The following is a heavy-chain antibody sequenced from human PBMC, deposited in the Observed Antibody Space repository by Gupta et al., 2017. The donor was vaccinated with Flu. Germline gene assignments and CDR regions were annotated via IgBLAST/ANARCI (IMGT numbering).Heavy chain of an antibody. J-gene: IGHJ4*02. V-gene: IGHV3-30-3*01. Sequence: KGLEWVAVISYDGSNKYYADSVKGRFTISRDNSKNTLYLQMNSLRAEDTAVYYCARDREYCSSTSCYTPVGYWGQGTLVTVSS. CDR2: ISYDGSNK. CDR3: ARDREYCSSTSCYTPVGY. D-gene: IGHD2-2*02.